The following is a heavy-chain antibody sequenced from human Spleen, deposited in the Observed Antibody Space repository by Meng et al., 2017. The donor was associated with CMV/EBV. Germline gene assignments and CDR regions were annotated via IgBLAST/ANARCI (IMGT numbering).Heavy chain of an antibody. D-gene: IGHD3-3*01. CDR2: IKSKSDGGTT. V-gene: IGHV3-15*07. Sequence: LSNAWMNWVRQAPGKGLEWVGGIKSKSDGGTTDYAAPMKGRFIISRDDSKKTLYLQMNGVKNEDTAVYYCTTRLLQWLLYGGALPSDYWGQGTLVTVSS. CDR3: TTRLLQWLLYGGALPSDY. CDR1: LSNAW. J-gene: IGHJ4*02.